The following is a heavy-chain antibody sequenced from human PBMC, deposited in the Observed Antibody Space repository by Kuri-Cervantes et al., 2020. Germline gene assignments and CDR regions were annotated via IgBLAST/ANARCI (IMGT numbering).Heavy chain of an antibody. D-gene: IGHD5-12*01. CDR1: GYTLTELS. Sequence: ASVKVSCKVSGYTLTELSMHWVRQAPGKGLEWMGGFDPEDGKTIYAQKFQGRVTMTEDTSTDTAYMELSSLRSEDKAVYYCARDRRWNSGYDPMDFDYWGQGTLVTSPQ. CDR2: FDPEDGKT. J-gene: IGHJ4*02. V-gene: IGHV1-24*01. CDR3: ARDRRWNSGYDPMDFDY.